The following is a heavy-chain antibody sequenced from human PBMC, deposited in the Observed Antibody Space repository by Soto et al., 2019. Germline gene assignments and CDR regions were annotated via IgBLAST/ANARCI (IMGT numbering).Heavy chain of an antibody. J-gene: IGHJ4*02. CDR3: AAPAYCGGDCSAGFDY. CDR1: GFTFTSSA. CDR2: IVVGSGNT. Sequence: QMQLVQSGPEVKKPGTSVKVSCKASGFTFTSSAVPWVRQARGQRLEWIGWIVVGSGNTNYAQKFQERVTITRDMATSTAYMELSSLRSEDTAVYYCAAPAYCGGDCSAGFDYWGQGTLVTVSS. D-gene: IGHD2-21*02. V-gene: IGHV1-58*01.